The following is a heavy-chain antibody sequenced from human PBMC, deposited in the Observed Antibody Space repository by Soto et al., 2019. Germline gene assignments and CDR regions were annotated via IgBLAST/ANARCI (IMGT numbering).Heavy chain of an antibody. CDR1: GGSILDSTYY. V-gene: IGHV4-39*01. CDR2: IFYSGGT. Sequence: QLLLQESGPGLVKPSETLSLTCTVSGGSILDSTYYWAWIRQSPGKGLEWIGTIFYSGGTFYTPSLKSRVTMSVDTSNNQFSLKLSSVTAADTAVYYCARQASGYYYGWFDPWGQGPLVTVSS. D-gene: IGHD3-22*01. J-gene: IGHJ5*02. CDR3: ARQASGYYYGWFDP.